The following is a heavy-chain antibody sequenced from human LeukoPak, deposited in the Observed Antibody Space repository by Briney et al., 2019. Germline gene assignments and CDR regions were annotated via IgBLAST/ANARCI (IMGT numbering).Heavy chain of an antibody. V-gene: IGHV3-23*01. CDR2: ITGSGGST. D-gene: IGHD2-15*01. CDR1: GFNFNTYG. J-gene: IGHJ4*02. CDR3: AKDLVEYCSGGSCYSGY. Sequence: PGGSLRLSCATSGFNFNTYGMHWVRQAPGKGLEWVSGITGSGGSTYYADSVKGRFTISRDNSKNTLYLQMNSLRAEDTAVYYCAKDLVEYCSGGSCYSGYWGQGTLVTVSS.